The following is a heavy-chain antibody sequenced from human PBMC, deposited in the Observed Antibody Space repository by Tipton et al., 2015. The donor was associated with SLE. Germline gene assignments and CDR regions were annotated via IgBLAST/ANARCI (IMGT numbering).Heavy chain of an antibody. Sequence: TLSLTCSVSGGSISSHYWIWIRQPPGKGLEWIGYISDGGDTNQNPSLKSRVTMSVDTSKNQFSLRLTSVTAADTAFYYCARGASDAFDVWGQGTMVTVSS. CDR2: ISDGGDT. CDR1: GGSISSHY. D-gene: IGHD6-6*01. V-gene: IGHV4-59*11. J-gene: IGHJ3*01. CDR3: ARGASDAFDV.